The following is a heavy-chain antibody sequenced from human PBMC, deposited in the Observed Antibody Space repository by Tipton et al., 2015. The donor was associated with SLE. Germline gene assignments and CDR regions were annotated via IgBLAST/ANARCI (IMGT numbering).Heavy chain of an antibody. D-gene: IGHD5-12*01. CDR2: IYYSGIT. CDR3: ARDSGYAHMDV. V-gene: IGHV4-39*07. J-gene: IGHJ6*03. Sequence: TLSLTCTVSGGSISSSSYYWVWIRQPPGKGLEWIGSIYYSGITYYNASLKSRVSISVDTSKNQFSLKVNSVTAADTAVYYCARDSGYAHMDVWGKGTTVTVSS. CDR1: GGSISSSSYY.